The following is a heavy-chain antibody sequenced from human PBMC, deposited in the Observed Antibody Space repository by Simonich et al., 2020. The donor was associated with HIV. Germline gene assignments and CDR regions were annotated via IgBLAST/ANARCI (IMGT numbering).Heavy chain of an antibody. V-gene: IGHV3-13*01. CDR1: GFTFSSSD. J-gene: IGHJ2*01. CDR3: AKGKGSRLYWYFDL. Sequence: EVQLVESGGGLVQPGGSLRLSCAASGFTFSSSDMHWVRQATGKDLEWVSAIGTAGNTYYPGSVKGRFTISRDNSKNTLYLQMNSLRAEDTAVYYCAKGKGSRLYWYFDLWGRGTLVTVSS. CDR2: IGTAGNT. D-gene: IGHD6-25*01.